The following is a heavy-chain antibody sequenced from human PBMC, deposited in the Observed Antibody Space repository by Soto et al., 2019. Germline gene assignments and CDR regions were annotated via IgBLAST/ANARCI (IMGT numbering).Heavy chain of an antibody. CDR1: GYSISNGYY. V-gene: IGHV4-38-2*02. CDR2: IYHSGTT. D-gene: IGHD5-18*01. Sequence: KPSETLSLTCTVSGYSISNGYYWGWIRQSPEKGLEWIGTIYHSGTTYYNPSLKSRVLMSIDTSKNQFSLNLKSVTAADTAVYYCVRERYSYGYDVAKWGQGTLVTVSS. CDR3: VRERYSYGYDVAK. J-gene: IGHJ4*02.